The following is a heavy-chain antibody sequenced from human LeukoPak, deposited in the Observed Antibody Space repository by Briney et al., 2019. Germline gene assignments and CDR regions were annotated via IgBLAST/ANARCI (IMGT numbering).Heavy chain of an antibody. J-gene: IGHJ4*02. D-gene: IGHD5-12*01. Sequence: KPSETLSLTCTVSGGSISSYYWSWIRQPPGKGLEWIGYIYYSGSTNYNPSLKSRVTISVDTSKNQFSLKLSSVTAADTAVYYCAREGGFSIFDYWGQGTLVSVSS. V-gene: IGHV4-59*12. CDR2: IYYSGST. CDR1: GGSISSYY. CDR3: AREGGFSIFDY.